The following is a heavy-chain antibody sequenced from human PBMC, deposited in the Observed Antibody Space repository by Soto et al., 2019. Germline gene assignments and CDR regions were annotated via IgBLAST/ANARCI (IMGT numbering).Heavy chain of an antibody. V-gene: IGHV3-9*01. CDR3: AKPTTVAYYDSSGYALDY. CDR2: ISWNSGNI. CDR1: GFTFDDYA. D-gene: IGHD3-22*01. J-gene: IGHJ4*02. Sequence: LRLSCAASGFTFDDYAMHWVRQAPGKGLEWVSGISWNSGNIGYADSVKGRFTISRDNAKNSLYLQMNSLRAEDTALYYCAKPTTVAYYDSSGYALDYWGQGTLVTVSS.